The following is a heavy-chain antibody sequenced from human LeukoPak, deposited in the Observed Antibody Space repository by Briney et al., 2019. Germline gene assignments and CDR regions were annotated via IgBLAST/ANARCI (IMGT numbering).Heavy chain of an antibody. V-gene: IGHV3-23*01. Sequence: GGSLRLSCATSGFTFSSYAMSWVRQAPGKGLEWVSAISGSGGSTYYADSVKGRFTISRDNSKNTLYLQMNSLRAEDTAVYYCAKLTMVRGVDPEDYWGQGTLVTVSS. CDR2: ISGSGGST. J-gene: IGHJ4*02. CDR3: AKLTMVRGVDPEDY. D-gene: IGHD3-10*01. CDR1: GFTFSSYA.